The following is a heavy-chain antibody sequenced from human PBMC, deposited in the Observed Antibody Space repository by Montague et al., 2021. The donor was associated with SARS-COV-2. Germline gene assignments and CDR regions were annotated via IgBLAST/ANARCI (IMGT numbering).Heavy chain of an antibody. V-gene: IGHV3-23*01. CDR1: GFTFSNSA. CDR2: SSGSDGGT. J-gene: IGHJ6*02. D-gene: IGHD3-10*01. CDR3: AKDSYYYGLGYGMDV. Sequence: SLRLSCAASGFTFSNSAMNWVRQAPGKGLEWVSGSSGSDGGTHYADSVKGRFTISRDNSKNVVYLQVNSLRAEDTALYYCAKDSYYYGLGYGMDVWGQGTTVTVSS.